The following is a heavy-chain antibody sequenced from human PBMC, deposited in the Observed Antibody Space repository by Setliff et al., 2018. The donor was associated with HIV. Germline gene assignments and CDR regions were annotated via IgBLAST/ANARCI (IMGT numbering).Heavy chain of an antibody. D-gene: IGHD6-19*01. CDR3: ARGYPGIAVAGLSYYYYYYMDV. CDR1: GGSISSYY. CDR2: IYYSGST. V-gene: IGHV4-59*01. J-gene: IGHJ6*03. Sequence: SETLSLTCTVSGGSISSYYWSWIRQPPGKGLEWIGYIYYSGSTNYNPSLKSRVTISVDTSKNQFSLKLSSVTAADTAVYYCARGYPGIAVAGLSYYYYYYMDVWGKGTTVTVS.